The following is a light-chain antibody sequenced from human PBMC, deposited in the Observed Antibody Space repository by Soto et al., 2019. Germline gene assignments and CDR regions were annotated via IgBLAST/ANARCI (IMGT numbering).Light chain of an antibody. CDR1: STDVGGYNY. J-gene: IGLJ3*02. Sequence: QSVLTQPPSASGSPGQSVTISCTGTSTDVGGYNYVSWFQQQPGKAPKLMIYEVSKRPSGVPDRFSGSKSGNTASLTVSGLQAEDEADYYCSSYAGTNNWVFGGGTKLTVL. V-gene: IGLV2-8*01. CDR3: SSYAGTNNWV. CDR2: EVS.